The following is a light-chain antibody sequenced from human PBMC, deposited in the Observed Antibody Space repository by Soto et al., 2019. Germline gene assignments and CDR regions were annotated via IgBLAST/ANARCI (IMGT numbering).Light chain of an antibody. CDR3: NSYAGSNVYV. V-gene: IGLV2-8*01. J-gene: IGLJ1*01. CDR1: SSDVGGYNY. CDR2: EVS. Sequence: QSVLTQPPSASGSPGQSVTISCTGTSSDVGGYNYVSWYQQHPGKAPKLMIYEVSKRPSGVPDRFSGSKSGNTASLTVSGLQAEDEADYYCNSYAGSNVYVFGTGTSSPS.